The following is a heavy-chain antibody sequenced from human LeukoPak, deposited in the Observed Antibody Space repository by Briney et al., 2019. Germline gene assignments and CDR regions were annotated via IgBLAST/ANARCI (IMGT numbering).Heavy chain of an antibody. V-gene: IGHV4-31*03. J-gene: IGHJ4*02. Sequence: ASQTLSLTLTVYGGTISDGDGYSSWIRQHPGKGLEWIVYIYDSGNTYYNPSLESRGTISIDTSKNQFSLKLSSVTAAVTAVYYSARTGPRAIDYWGQGTLVTVSS. CDR3: ARTGPRAIDY. D-gene: IGHD1-1*01. CDR1: GGTISDGDGY. CDR2: IYDSGNT.